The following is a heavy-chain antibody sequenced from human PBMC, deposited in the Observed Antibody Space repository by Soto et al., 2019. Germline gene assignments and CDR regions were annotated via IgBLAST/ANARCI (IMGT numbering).Heavy chain of an antibody. J-gene: IGHJ4*02. V-gene: IGHV3-48*02. CDR3: ARGAVTGTSLFDY. D-gene: IGHD6-19*01. Sequence: GGSLRLSCAVSGFTIPTYSMNWVRQAPGKGLEWISFINKNGFTIYYADSVKGRFTISRDYAKNSLYLQMDSLRHEDTAVYYCARGAVTGTSLFDYWGLGTLVTVSS. CDR2: INKNGFTI. CDR1: GFTIPTYS.